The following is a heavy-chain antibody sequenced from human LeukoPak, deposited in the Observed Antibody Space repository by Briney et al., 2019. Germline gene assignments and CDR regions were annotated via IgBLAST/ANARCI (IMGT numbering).Heavy chain of an antibody. V-gene: IGHV3-48*03. D-gene: IGHD3-10*01. J-gene: IGHJ6*02. CDR2: ISSSGGTI. Sequence: GGSLRLSCAASGFTFSSYEMNWVRQAPGKGLEWVSYISSSGGTIYYADSLKGRFTISRDNAKNSLYLQMNSLRAEDTAVYYCARDKIMVRRVITYYGMDVWGQGTTVTVSS. CDR1: GFTFSSYE. CDR3: ARDKIMVRRVITYYGMDV.